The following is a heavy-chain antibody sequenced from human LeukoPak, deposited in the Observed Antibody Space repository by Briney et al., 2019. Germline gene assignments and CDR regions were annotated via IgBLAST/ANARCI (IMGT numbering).Heavy chain of an antibody. V-gene: IGHV3-30*18. Sequence: GGSLRLSCAASGFTFSSYGMHWVRQAPGKGLEWVAVISYDGSNKYYADSVKGRFTISRDNSKNTLYLQMNNLRAEDTAVYYCAKDGQYGMDVWGQGTTVTVSS. CDR1: GFTFSSYG. J-gene: IGHJ6*02. CDR2: ISYDGSNK. CDR3: AKDGQYGMDV.